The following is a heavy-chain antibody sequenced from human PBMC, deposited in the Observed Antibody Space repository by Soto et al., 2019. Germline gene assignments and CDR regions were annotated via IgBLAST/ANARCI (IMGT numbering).Heavy chain of an antibody. CDR2: IWYDGSNK. J-gene: IGHJ5*02. CDR1: GCTFSSYG. Sequence: GGSLRLSCAASGCTFSSYGMHWVRQAPGKGLEWVAVIWYDGSNKYYADSVKGRFTISRDNSKNTPYLQMNSLRAEDTAVYYCARDGIAAAGTRGWFDHWGQGTLVTVSS. V-gene: IGHV3-33*01. D-gene: IGHD6-13*01. CDR3: ARDGIAAAGTRGWFDH.